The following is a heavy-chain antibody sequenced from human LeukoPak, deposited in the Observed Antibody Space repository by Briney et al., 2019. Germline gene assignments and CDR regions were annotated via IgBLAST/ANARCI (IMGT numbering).Heavy chain of an antibody. CDR2: IYYSGST. CDR1: GGSLSSGDYY. D-gene: IGHD5-24*01. V-gene: IGHV4-30-4*01. CDR3: ARAKSEMATIISFDY. Sequence: SQTLSLTCTVSGGSLSSGDYYWSWVRQPPGTGLEWIGYIYYSGSTYYNPSLKSRVTISVDTSKNQFSLKLSSVTAADTAVYYCARAKSEMATIISFDYWGQGTLVTVSS. J-gene: IGHJ4*02.